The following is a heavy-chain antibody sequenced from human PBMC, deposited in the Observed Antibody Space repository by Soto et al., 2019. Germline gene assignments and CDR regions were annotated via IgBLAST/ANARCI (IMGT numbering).Heavy chain of an antibody. J-gene: IGHJ3*02. V-gene: IGHV3-21*01. CDR1: GFNFITFS. Sequence: DVQLVESGGGLVKPGGSLRLSSAASGFNFITFSMNWVRQAPGKGLGWVSSISASRSSIYYADSVKGRFTVSRDNGKNLLYLQMNSLTVEDAVLYFCVRDAYKRYAFDIWGQGTTVTGSS. D-gene: IGHD2-21*01. CDR2: ISASRSSI. CDR3: VRDAYKRYAFDI.